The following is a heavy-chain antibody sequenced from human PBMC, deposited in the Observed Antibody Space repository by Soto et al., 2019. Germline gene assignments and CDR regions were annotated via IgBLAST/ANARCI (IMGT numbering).Heavy chain of an antibody. J-gene: IGHJ4*02. CDR1: GGTFSSYA. CDR2: IIPIFGTA. D-gene: IGHD5-12*01. Sequence: SVKVSCKASGGTFSSYAISWVRQAPGQGLEWMGGIIPIFGTANYAQKFQGRVTITADESTSTAYMELSSLRSEDTAVYYCARAPDGYTHRYYFDYWGQGTLVTVSS. V-gene: IGHV1-69*13. CDR3: ARAPDGYTHRYYFDY.